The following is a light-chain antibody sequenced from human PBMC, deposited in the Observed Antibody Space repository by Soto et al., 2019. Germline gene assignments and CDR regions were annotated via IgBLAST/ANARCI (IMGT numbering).Light chain of an antibody. CDR1: SSDVGGYNY. J-gene: IGLJ1*01. Sequence: QSALTQPPSASGSPGQSVTISCTGTSSDVGGYNYVSWYQQHPGKAPKLMIYEVSKRPSGVPDRFSGSKSGNTASLTVSGLQAEDEADYYCSSYAGSNRVFGTGTKVNVL. V-gene: IGLV2-8*01. CDR2: EVS. CDR3: SSYAGSNRV.